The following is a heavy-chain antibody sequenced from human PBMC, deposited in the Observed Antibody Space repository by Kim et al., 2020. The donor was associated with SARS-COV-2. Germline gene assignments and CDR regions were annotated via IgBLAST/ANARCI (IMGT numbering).Heavy chain of an antibody. CDR1: GFNLSDHG. J-gene: IGHJ4*02. Sequence: GGSLRLSCAASGFNLSDHGMHWVRQAPGKGLEWVAVIFDDGSVKKSADSVKGRFTISRDNSKNTLYLQMNNLSAEDTAMYYCVRDLVYCLRGLCYGLDYWGQGTLVTVSS. V-gene: IGHV3-33*08. CDR3: VRDLVYCLRGLCYGLDY. CDR2: IFDDGSVK. D-gene: IGHD3-16*01.